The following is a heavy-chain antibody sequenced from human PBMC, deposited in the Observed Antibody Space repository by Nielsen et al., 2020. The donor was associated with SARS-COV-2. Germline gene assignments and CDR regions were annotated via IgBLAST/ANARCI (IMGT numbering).Heavy chain of an antibody. CDR1: GFTFSSYS. D-gene: IGHD3-3*01. J-gene: IGHJ4*02. CDR2: ISSSSSYI. Sequence: GESLKISCAASGFTFSSYSMNWVRQAPGKGLEWVSSISSSSSYIYYADSVKGRFTISRDNAKNSLYLQMNSLRAEDTAVYYCARESGDFWSGYSGFDYWGQGTLVTVSS. V-gene: IGHV3-21*01. CDR3: ARESGDFWSGYSGFDY.